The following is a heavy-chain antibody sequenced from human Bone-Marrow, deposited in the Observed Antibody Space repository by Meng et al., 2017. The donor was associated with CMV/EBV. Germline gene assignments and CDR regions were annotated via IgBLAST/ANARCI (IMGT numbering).Heavy chain of an antibody. CDR1: GYTFTRYG. V-gene: IGHV1-18*01. CDR2: IGTYTSDT. CDR3: ARNLAGGNPADY. D-gene: IGHD4-23*01. Sequence: ASVKVSCKASGYTFTRYGIRWMRQAPGQGPEWMGWIGTYTSDTSYAQKLQGRITLTTDTSTTTAYMELRSLTSDDTASYYCARNLAGGNPADYWGQGTLVTVSS. J-gene: IGHJ4*02.